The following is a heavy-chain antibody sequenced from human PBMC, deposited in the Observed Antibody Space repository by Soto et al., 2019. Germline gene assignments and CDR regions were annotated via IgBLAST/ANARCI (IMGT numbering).Heavy chain of an antibody. CDR1: GFTFSSYA. V-gene: IGHV3-23*01. Sequence: GGSLRLSCTASGFTFSSYAMSWVRQAPGKELEWVSTISGNGGKTNYAESVKGWFSISRDNSKNTVHLQLDSLRAEDTAVYFCAKLGFVMMELYYFHQWGHGTLVTVSS. J-gene: IGHJ4*01. CDR2: ISGNGGKT. CDR3: AKLGFVMMELYYFHQ. D-gene: IGHD1-7*01.